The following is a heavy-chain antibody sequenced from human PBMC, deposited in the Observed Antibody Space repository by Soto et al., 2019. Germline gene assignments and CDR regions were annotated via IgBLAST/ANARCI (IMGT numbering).Heavy chain of an antibody. D-gene: IGHD2-2*01. V-gene: IGHV3-7*03. J-gene: IGHJ4*02. CDR3: ARGGCSSTTCHRGDY. CDR1: GFTFSSYW. Sequence: LRLSCAASGFTFSSYWMIWVRQAPEKGLEWVGNIRQDGSEKHYVDSVKGRFTISRDNAKNSLYLQMSSLRADDTAVYYCARGGCSSTTCHRGDYWGQGTLVTVSS. CDR2: IRQDGSEK.